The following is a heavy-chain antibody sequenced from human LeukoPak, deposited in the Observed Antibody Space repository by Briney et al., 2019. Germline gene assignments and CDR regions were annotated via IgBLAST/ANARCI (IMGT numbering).Heavy chain of an antibody. Sequence: SSETLSLTCTVSAYSISNGYYWGWIRQPPGKGLEWVGSIYHSGNTYYNPSLKSRVTLSVDTSKNQISLNLTSVTAADTAVYYCTRADYSSSWSHYYYFMDVWGRGTTVTVSS. D-gene: IGHD6-13*01. V-gene: IGHV4-38-2*02. J-gene: IGHJ6*03. CDR2: IYHSGNT. CDR3: TRADYSSSWSHYYYFMDV. CDR1: AYSISNGYY.